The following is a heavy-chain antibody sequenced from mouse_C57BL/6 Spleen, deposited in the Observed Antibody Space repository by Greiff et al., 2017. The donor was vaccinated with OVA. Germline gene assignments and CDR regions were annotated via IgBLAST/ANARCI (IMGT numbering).Heavy chain of an antibody. D-gene: IGHD1-1*01. V-gene: IGHV1-55*01. Sequence: QVKLQQPGAELVKPGASVKMSCKASGYTFTSYWITWVKQRPGQGLEWIGDIYPGSGSTNYNEKFKSKATLTVDTSSSTAYMQLSSLTSEDSAVYYCARCDYYSDAMDYWGQGTSVTVSS. CDR2: IYPGSGST. CDR3: ARCDYYSDAMDY. J-gene: IGHJ4*01. CDR1: GYTFTSYW.